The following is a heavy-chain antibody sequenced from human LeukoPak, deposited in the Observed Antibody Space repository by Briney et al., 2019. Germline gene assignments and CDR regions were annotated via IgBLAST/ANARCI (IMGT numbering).Heavy chain of an antibody. Sequence: PGGSLRLSCAASGFTFSSYGIHWVRQAPGKGLVWVAVISYDGSNKYYADSVKGRFTISRDNSKNTLYLQMNSLRAEDTAVFYCATVRLDYWGQGTLVTVSS. D-gene: IGHD1-1*01. CDR1: GFTFSSYG. V-gene: IGHV3-30*03. J-gene: IGHJ4*02. CDR2: ISYDGSNK. CDR3: ATVRLDY.